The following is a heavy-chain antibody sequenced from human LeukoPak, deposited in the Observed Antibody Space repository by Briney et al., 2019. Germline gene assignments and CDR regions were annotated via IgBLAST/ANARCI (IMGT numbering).Heavy chain of an antibody. Sequence: SETLSLTCTVSGGSISSYYWSWIRQPPGKGLEWIGYIYHSGSTYYNPSLKSRVTISVDRSKNQFSLKLSSVTAADTAVYYCTRGYDGYNYDYWGQGTLVTVSS. V-gene: IGHV4-59*12. D-gene: IGHD5-24*01. J-gene: IGHJ4*02. CDR3: TRGYDGYNYDY. CDR1: GGSISSYY. CDR2: IYHSGST.